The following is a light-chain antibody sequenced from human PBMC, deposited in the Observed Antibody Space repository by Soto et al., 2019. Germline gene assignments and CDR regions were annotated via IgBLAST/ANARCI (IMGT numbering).Light chain of an antibody. V-gene: IGKV3-15*01. CDR1: QNIYSN. CDR2: RAS. CDR3: LQYHNLWA. Sequence: IVMTQSPATLSVSPGERATLSCRASQNIYSNVAWYQQRPGQAPRLLIYRASTRAPGIPARFSGSGSGTEFTLTISSLHSEDFTVYSCLQYHNLWAFGQGTKVEIK. J-gene: IGKJ1*01.